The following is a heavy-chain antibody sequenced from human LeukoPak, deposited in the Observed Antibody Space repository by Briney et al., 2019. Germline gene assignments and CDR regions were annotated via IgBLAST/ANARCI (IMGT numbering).Heavy chain of an antibody. Sequence: GASVKVSCKASGYTFTDHYIHWVRQAPGQGLEWMGWINPKSGDTNYAQRFQGRVTVTRDTSITTAYMELSGLRSDDTAIYYCARDAWGFGSDAVTGTKGFDPWGQGSLVTVSS. J-gene: IGHJ5*02. CDR3: ARDAWGFGSDAVTGTKGFDP. D-gene: IGHD1-14*01. CDR1: GYTFTDHY. CDR2: INPKSGDT. V-gene: IGHV1-2*02.